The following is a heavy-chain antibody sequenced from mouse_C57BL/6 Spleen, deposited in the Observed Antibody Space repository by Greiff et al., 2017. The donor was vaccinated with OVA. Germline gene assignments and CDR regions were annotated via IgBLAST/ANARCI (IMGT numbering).Heavy chain of an antibody. CDR2: INPSSGYT. V-gene: IGHV1-4*01. CDR3: AREGANWDVFAY. D-gene: IGHD4-1*01. J-gene: IGHJ3*01. Sequence: QVQLKQSGAELARPGASVKMSCKASGYTFTSYTMHWVKQRPGQGLEWIGYINPSSGYTKYNQKFKDKATLTADKSSSTAYMQLSSLTSEDSAVYYCAREGANWDVFAYWGQGTLVTVSA. CDR1: GYTFTSYT.